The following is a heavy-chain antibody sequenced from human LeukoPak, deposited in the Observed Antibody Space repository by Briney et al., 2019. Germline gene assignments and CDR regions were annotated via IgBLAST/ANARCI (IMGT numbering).Heavy chain of an antibody. D-gene: IGHD1-26*01. CDR1: GFSFDTHW. V-gene: IGHV3-7*01. Sequence: GGSLRLSCAASGFSFDTHWMNWVRQFPGGGLEWVANIKPDGSAEYYLDSVKGRFSISRDNVKNLVYLQFNSLRAEDTAVYYCARDLGLDYWGQGTLVTVS. CDR2: IKPDGSAE. J-gene: IGHJ4*02. CDR3: ARDLGLDY.